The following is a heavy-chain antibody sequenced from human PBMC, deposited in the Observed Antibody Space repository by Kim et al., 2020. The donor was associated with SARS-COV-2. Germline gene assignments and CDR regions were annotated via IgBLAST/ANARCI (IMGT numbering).Heavy chain of an antibody. V-gene: IGHV1-24*01. Sequence: ASVKVSCKVSGYTLTELSMHWVRQAPGKGLEWMGGFDPEDGETIYAQKFQGRVTMTEDTSTDTAYMELSSLRSEDTAVYYCATGGHPLIAVAGNANWYFALWGRGTLGTVSS. CDR1: GYTLTELS. J-gene: IGHJ2*01. CDR2: FDPEDGET. D-gene: IGHD6-19*01. CDR3: ATGGHPLIAVAGNANWYFAL.